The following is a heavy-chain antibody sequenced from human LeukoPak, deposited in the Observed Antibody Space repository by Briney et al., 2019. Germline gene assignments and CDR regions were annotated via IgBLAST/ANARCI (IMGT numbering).Heavy chain of an antibody. V-gene: IGHV3-30*03. CDR2: ISYDGSNK. Sequence: GGSLRLSCAASGFTFSSYGMHWVRQAPGKGLEWVAVISYDGSNKYYADSVKGRFTISGDNAKNSLYLQMNSLRAEDTAVYYCARKNGLDYWGQGTLVTVSS. CDR3: ARKNGLDY. J-gene: IGHJ4*02. CDR1: GFTFSSYG.